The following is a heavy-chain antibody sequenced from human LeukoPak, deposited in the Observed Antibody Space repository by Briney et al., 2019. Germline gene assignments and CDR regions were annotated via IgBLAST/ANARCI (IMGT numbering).Heavy chain of an antibody. Sequence: ASVKVSCKASGYTFTGYYMHWVRQAPGQGLEWMGWINPNSGGTNYAQKFQGRVTMTRDTSISTAYMELSRLRSDDTAVYYCARDVCSSTSCYTPPRYYYYGMDVWGQGTTVTVSS. CDR2: INPNSGGT. J-gene: IGHJ6*02. V-gene: IGHV1-2*02. D-gene: IGHD2-2*02. CDR3: ARDVCSSTSCYTPPRYYYYGMDV. CDR1: GYTFTGYY.